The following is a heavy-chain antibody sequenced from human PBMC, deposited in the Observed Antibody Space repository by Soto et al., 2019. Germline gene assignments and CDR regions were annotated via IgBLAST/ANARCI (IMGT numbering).Heavy chain of an antibody. CDR1: GGSISNFY. Sequence: SETLSLTCTVSGGSISNFYWSWIRQPPGKGLEWIGYIYYSGTTSYNPSLNSRVTISVDTSKNQFSLKLNSVTAADTAVYYCARGIPGYCGGATCYSGWFDPWGQGTLVTVS. CDR2: IYYSGTT. CDR3: ARGIPGYCGGATCYSGWFDP. J-gene: IGHJ5*02. D-gene: IGHD2-15*01. V-gene: IGHV4-59*01.